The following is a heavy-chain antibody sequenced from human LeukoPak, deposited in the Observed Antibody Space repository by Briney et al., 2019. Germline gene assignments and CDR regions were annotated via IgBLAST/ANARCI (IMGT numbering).Heavy chain of an antibody. CDR3: ARDRAPYDSSCYMNDY. Sequence: ASGKVACNSSGYSFTSYGISWVRQAPGQGLEWMGWISPYNGNTNAAQKLQGRVTMTTDTSTSTAYMKLRSLRSDNTAVYYGARDRAPYDSSCYMNDYWGQGTLVTVSS. CDR2: ISPYNGNT. CDR1: GYSFTSYG. V-gene: IGHV1-18*01. J-gene: IGHJ4*02. D-gene: IGHD3-22*01.